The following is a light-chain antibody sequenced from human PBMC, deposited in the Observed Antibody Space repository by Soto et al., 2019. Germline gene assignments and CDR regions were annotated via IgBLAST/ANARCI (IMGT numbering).Light chain of an antibody. Sequence: DIQMTQSPSTLSASLGDRVTINCLASQSISSWLAWYQQKPGKAPKLLIYKASSLESGVPSRFSGSGSGTEFTLTISSLQPDDFATYYCQQYNSYSWTFGQGTKVDIK. CDR2: KAS. J-gene: IGKJ1*01. CDR3: QQYNSYSWT. CDR1: QSISSW. V-gene: IGKV1-5*03.